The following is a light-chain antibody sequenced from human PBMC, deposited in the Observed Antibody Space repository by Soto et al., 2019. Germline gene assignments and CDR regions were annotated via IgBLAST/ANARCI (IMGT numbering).Light chain of an antibody. CDR3: QQRSDWPPLT. CDR2: DTS. J-gene: IGKJ4*01. CDR1: QSLIRF. V-gene: IGKV3-11*01. Sequence: TVLTQSPATLSLSPGERATLSCRASQSLIRFLAWYQQKPGQAPKLLIYDTSNRAAGIPARFIGRGSGTDFTLTITSVEPEDFAVYFCQQRSDWPPLTFGGGTKVEIK.